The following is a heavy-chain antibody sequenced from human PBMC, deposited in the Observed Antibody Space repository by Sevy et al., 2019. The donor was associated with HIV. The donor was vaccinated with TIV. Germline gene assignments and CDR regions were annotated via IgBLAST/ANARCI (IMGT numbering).Heavy chain of an antibody. Sequence: GGSLRLSCAAFGFTFSSYGMHWVRQAPGKGLEWVAAITYDGSTKYYADSVKGRFTISRDNSKNTLHLQMNSLRDEDTAVYYCALQDGALDEWGQGTLVTVSS. CDR2: ITYDGSTK. CDR3: ALQDGALDE. V-gene: IGHV3-33*05. CDR1: GFTFSSYG. J-gene: IGHJ4*02. D-gene: IGHD4-17*01.